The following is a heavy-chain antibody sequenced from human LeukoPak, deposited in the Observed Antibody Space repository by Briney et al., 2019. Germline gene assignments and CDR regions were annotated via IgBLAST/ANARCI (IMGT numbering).Heavy chain of an antibody. V-gene: IGHV3-23*01. CDR2: ISGSGDST. Sequence: GGSLRLSCAASGFTLSSYAMSWVRQGPGKGLEWVSGISGSGDSTYYADSVKGRFTISRDNSKNTLYLQMNSLRAEDTAVFYCARYDYMDVWGKGTTVTVSS. CDR3: ARYDYMDV. CDR1: GFTLSSYA. J-gene: IGHJ6*03.